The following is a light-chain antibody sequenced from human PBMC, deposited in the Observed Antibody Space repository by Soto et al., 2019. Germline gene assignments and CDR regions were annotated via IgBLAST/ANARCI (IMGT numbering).Light chain of an antibody. CDR2: GAS. CDR1: QSVGSNY. Sequence: EIVLTQSPGTLSLSPGERATLYCRASQSVGSNYLAWYQQKPGQAPRVLIYGASSRATGIPDRFSGSGSGTDFTLTISRLEPEDFAVYYCQQYGSSPITFGQGTRLEIK. CDR3: QQYGSSPIT. J-gene: IGKJ5*01. V-gene: IGKV3-20*01.